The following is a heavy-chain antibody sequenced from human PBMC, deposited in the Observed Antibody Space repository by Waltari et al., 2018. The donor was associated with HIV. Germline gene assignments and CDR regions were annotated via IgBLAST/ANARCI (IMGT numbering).Heavy chain of an antibody. Sequence: VQLGESGGGVVQPGRSLRLYCAAPGFTFSSYARTWFSRAPGKGQEWVAVISDDGSNKYHADSVKGRFTISRDNSKNTLYVQINSLRAEDTAVYYCARSRVRSGYFDYWGQGTLVIVSS. V-gene: IGHV3-30*01. J-gene: IGHJ4*02. CDR1: GFTFSSYA. CDR3: ARSRVRSGYFDY. CDR2: ISDDGSNK. D-gene: IGHD2-2*01.